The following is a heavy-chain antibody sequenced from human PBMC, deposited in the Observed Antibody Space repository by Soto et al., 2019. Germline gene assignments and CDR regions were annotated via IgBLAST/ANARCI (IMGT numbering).Heavy chain of an antibody. CDR1: GFAFGSHG. D-gene: IGHD5-12*01. V-gene: IGHV3-30*03. J-gene: IGHJ6*02. CDR2: ISHDGQNQ. Sequence: QVQLVESGGGVVQPGRSLKLSCIGSGFAFGSHGMHWVRQVSGKGLEWVAVISHDGQNQYYRDSVKGRFTISRDNSKNSLYLEVNSLRVEDTAVYHCSREKADSGVAPVATSGMDVCGQGTAVTVSS. CDR3: SREKADSGVAPVATSGMDV.